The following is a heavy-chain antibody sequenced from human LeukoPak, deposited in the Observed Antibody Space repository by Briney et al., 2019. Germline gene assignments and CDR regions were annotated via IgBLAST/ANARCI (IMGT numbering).Heavy chain of an antibody. CDR1: GFTFSPYG. CDR3: AKGQGLYAPLRNYGMDV. Sequence: GRSLRLSCAASGFTFSPYGMNWVRQAPGKALDWVAAISYDGSNEFYADSVKGRFTISRDNSKNTLYLQMNSLRAEDTAVYYCAKGQGLYAPLRNYGMDVWGQGTTVTVSS. J-gene: IGHJ6*02. CDR2: ISYDGSNE. V-gene: IGHV3-30*18. D-gene: IGHD2-2*01.